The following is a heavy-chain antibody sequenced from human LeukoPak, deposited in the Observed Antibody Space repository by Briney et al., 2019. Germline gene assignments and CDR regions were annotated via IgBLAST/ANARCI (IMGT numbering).Heavy chain of an antibody. D-gene: IGHD3-22*01. CDR3: ARVRRYYDSSGYYGY. Sequence: SETLSLTCAVYGGPFSGYYWSWIRQPPGKGLEWIGEINHSGSTNYNPSLKSRVTISVDTSKNQFSLKLSSVTAADTAVYYCARVRRYYDSSGYYGYWGQGTLVTVSS. CDR2: INHSGST. J-gene: IGHJ4*02. CDR1: GGPFSGYY. V-gene: IGHV4-34*01.